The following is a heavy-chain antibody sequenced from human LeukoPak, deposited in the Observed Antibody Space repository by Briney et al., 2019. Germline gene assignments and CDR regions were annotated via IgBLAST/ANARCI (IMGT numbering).Heavy chain of an antibody. CDR1: GYSFTSYW. CDR2: IYPGDSDT. J-gene: IGHJ1*01. Sequence: GESLKISCQGSGYSFTSYWIGWVRQMPGKGLEWMGIIYPGDSDTRYSPSFQGQVTISADKSISTAYLQWSSLKASDTAMYYCARQDYYDSSGYYYVAEYFQHWGQGTLVTVSS. D-gene: IGHD3-22*01. V-gene: IGHV5-51*01. CDR3: ARQDYYDSSGYYYVAEYFQH.